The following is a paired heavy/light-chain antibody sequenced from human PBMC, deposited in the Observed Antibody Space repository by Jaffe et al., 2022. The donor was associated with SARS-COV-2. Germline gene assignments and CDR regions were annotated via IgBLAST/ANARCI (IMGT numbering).Light chain of an antibody. CDR3: SSYTSSSTFGV. Sequence: QSALTQPASVSGSPGQSITISCTGTSSDVGGYNYVSWYQQHPGKAPKLMIFDVSNRPSGVSSRFSGSKSGNTASLTISGLQAEDEADYYCSSYTSSSTFGVFGGGTKLTVL. V-gene: IGLV2-14*01. CDR2: DVS. CDR1: SSDVGGYNY. J-gene: IGLJ3*02.
Heavy chain of an antibody. CDR3: AKDISQLGVFCNGDCPTLRAFDI. CDR1: GFTFDDFA. Sequence: EVQLVESGGGLVQPGRSLRLSCAASGFTFDDFAMHWVRQAPGKGLEWVSGISWNSGRIGYADSVKGRFTISRDNAKNSLYLQMNSLRAEDTALYYCAKDISQLGVFCNGDCPTLRAFDIWGQGTMVTVSS. J-gene: IGHJ3*02. V-gene: IGHV3-9*01. D-gene: IGHD2-21*02. CDR2: ISWNSGRI.